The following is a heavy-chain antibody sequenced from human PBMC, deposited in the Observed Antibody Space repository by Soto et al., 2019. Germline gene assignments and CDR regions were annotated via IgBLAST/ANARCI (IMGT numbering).Heavy chain of an antibody. J-gene: IGHJ2*01. CDR3: ARCYCSVGSCFTCWHFDL. Sequence: QVQLVQSGAEVKKPGASVKVSCKASGYTFTGYYMHWMRQAPGQGLEWMGWISIEKGDTNSAQKFQDRVTMTTDTSTSTAYMELRSLTSDDTAVYYCARCYCSVGSCFTCWHFDLWGRGTLVTVSS. D-gene: IGHD2-15*01. V-gene: IGHV1-18*04. CDR2: ISIEKGDT. CDR1: GYTFTGYY.